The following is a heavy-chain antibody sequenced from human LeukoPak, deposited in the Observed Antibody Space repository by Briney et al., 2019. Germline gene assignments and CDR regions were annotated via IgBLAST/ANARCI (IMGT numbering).Heavy chain of an antibody. D-gene: IGHD3-3*01. CDR2: IRDSGEA. V-gene: IGHV3-53*01. Sequence: GGSLRLSCAVSGFRVSDYYMSWVRQAPGKGLEWVGLIRDSGEAFYADFARGRFAISRDESENTLYLQMNSLRAADTAVYYCAREGSDFWSGYRIAGVMDVWGKGATVTVSS. CDR3: AREGSDFWSGYRIAGVMDV. CDR1: GFRVSDYY. J-gene: IGHJ6*04.